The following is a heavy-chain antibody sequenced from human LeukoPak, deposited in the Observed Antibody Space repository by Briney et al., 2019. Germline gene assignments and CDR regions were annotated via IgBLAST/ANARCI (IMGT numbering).Heavy chain of an antibody. V-gene: IGHV1-69*06. CDR1: GGTFSSYA. J-gene: IGHJ4*02. Sequence: GASVKVSCKASGGTFSSYAISWVRQAPGQGLEWMGGIIPIFGTANYAQKFQGRVTITADKSTSTAYMELSSLRSEDTAVYYCARSRQKMNCSGGSCYFREDSYYFDYWGQGTLVTVSS. CDR2: IIPIFGTA. CDR3: ARSRQKMNCSGGSCYFREDSYYFDY. D-gene: IGHD2-15*01.